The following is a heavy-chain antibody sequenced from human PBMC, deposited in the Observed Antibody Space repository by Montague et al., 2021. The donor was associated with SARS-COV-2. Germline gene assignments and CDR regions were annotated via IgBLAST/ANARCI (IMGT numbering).Heavy chain of an antibody. CDR2: INHSGST. CDR1: GGSFSGYY. CDR3: ARGPGVDIILAIYYCYGMDV. D-gene: IGHD3-3*01. Sequence: SETLSLTCAVYGGSFSGYYWSWIRQPPGKGLEWIGEINHSGSTNYNPSLKSRVTISVDTSKNQFSLKLSSVTAADTAVYYCARGPGVDIILAIYYCYGMDVWGQGTTVTVSS. V-gene: IGHV4-34*01. J-gene: IGHJ6*02.